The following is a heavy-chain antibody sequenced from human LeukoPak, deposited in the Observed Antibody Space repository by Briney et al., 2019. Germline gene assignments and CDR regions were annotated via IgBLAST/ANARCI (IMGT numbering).Heavy chain of an antibody. CDR2: IYYSGST. Sequence: SETLSLTCAVYGGSFSGYYWSWIRQPPGKGLEWIGYIYYSGSTSYNPSLKSRVTISVDTSKNQFSLKLNSVTAADTAVYYSARQGPLTTAVTTRTNPFDYWGQGTLVTVSS. D-gene: IGHD4-11*01. CDR1: GGSFSGYY. J-gene: IGHJ4*02. V-gene: IGHV4-59*08. CDR3: ARQGPLTTAVTTRTNPFDY.